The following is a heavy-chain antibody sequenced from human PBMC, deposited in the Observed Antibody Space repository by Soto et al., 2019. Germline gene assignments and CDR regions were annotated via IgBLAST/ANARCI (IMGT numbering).Heavy chain of an antibody. D-gene: IGHD6-13*01. V-gene: IGHV3-23*01. Sequence: GGSLRLSCAASGFTFSSYAMSWVRQAPGKGLEWVSAISGSGGSTYYADSVKGRFTISRDNSKNTLYLQMNSLRAEDTAVYYCAKPLTLQRIADWDYWGQGTLVTSPQ. CDR1: GFTFSSYA. CDR3: AKPLTLQRIADWDY. J-gene: IGHJ4*02. CDR2: ISGSGGST.